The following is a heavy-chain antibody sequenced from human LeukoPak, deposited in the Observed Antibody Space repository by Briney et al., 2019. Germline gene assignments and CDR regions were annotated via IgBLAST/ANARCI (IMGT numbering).Heavy chain of an antibody. CDR2: INHSGST. CDR3: ARGRGYCSSTSCYARYFDL. D-gene: IGHD2-2*01. Sequence: SETLSLTCAVYGGSFSGYYWSWIRQPAGKGLGWIGEINHSGSTNYNPSLKSRVTISVDTSKNQFSLKLSSVTAADTAVYYCARGRGYCSSTSCYARYFDLWGRGALVTVSS. CDR1: GGSFSGYY. V-gene: IGHV4-34*01. J-gene: IGHJ2*01.